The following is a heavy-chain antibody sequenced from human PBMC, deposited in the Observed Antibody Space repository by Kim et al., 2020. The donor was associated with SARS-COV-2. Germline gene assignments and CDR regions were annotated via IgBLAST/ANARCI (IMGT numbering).Heavy chain of an antibody. D-gene: IGHD6-19*01. J-gene: IGHJ4*02. V-gene: IGHV4-39*01. CDR1: GGPISGSSYY. Sequence: SETLSLTCTVSGGPISGSSYYWGWIRQPPGKGLEWIGNIYPIGSTYYNPSLKNRVTMSVDTSKNQFSLKLSSVTAADTAVYYCAYEVVAGYYFDYWGQGTLVIVSS. CDR3: AYEVVAGYYFDY. CDR2: IYPIGST.